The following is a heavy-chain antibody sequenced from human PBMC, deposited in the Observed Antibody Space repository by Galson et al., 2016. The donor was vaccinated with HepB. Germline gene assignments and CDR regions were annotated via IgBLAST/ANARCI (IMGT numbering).Heavy chain of an antibody. Sequence: SLRLSCAASGFTFSSYWMSLVRQAPGKGLEWVANIKQDGSEKYSVDSVKGRFTISRDNAKNSLYLQMNSLRAEDTAVYYCARLNVTYYYDSSGSPRDYYYYGMDVWGQGTTVTVSS. V-gene: IGHV3-7*01. CDR3: ARLNVTYYYDSSGSPRDYYYYGMDV. D-gene: IGHD3-22*01. J-gene: IGHJ6*02. CDR2: IKQDGSEK. CDR1: GFTFSSYW.